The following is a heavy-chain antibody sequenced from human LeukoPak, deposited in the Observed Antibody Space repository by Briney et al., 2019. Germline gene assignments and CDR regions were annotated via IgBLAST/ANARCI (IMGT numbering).Heavy chain of an antibody. V-gene: IGHV4-30-4*08. CDR1: GGSISSGDYY. D-gene: IGHD5-24*01. J-gene: IGHJ4*02. Sequence: SQTLSLTCTVSGGSISSGDYYWSWIRQPPGKGLEWIGYIYYSGSTYYNPSLKSRVTISVDTSKNQFSLKLSSVTAADTAVYYCARGSRDGYNYIEDYWGQGTLVTVSS. CDR2: IYYSGST. CDR3: ARGSRDGYNYIEDY.